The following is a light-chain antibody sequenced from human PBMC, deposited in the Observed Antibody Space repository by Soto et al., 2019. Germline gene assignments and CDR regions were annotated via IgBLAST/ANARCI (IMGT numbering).Light chain of an antibody. V-gene: IGKV3-15*01. Sequence: EIVMTQSPATLSVSPGERATLSCRASQSVSGNLAWYQQKPGQAPRLLIYGASTRATGIPARFSGSGSGTEFTLTISSQQSEDFSAYYCQQYTNWPPITFGQGTKLEIK. CDR1: QSVSGN. CDR2: GAS. CDR3: QQYTNWPPIT. J-gene: IGKJ2*01.